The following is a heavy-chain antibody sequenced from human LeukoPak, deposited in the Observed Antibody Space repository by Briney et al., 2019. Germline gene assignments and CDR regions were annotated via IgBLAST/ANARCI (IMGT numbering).Heavy chain of an antibody. CDR3: ARDLSTAAASFDY. Sequence: GGSLRLSCAASGFTFSSYAMHWVRQAPGKGLEWVGVISYDGSNKYYADSVKGRFTISRDNSKNTLYLQMNSLRAEDTAVYYCARDLSTAAASFDYWGQGTLVTVSS. D-gene: IGHD6-6*01. CDR2: ISYDGSNK. V-gene: IGHV3-30*04. J-gene: IGHJ4*02. CDR1: GFTFSSYA.